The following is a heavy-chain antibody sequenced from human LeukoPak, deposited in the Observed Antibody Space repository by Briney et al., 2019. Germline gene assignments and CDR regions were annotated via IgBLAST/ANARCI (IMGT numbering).Heavy chain of an antibody. CDR3: ARDLYSSSWYPNDYYYGMDV. CDR1: GFTFSSYG. V-gene: IGHV3-33*01. CDR2: IWYDGSNK. D-gene: IGHD6-13*01. Sequence: GGSLRLSCAASGFTFSSYGMHWVRQAPGKGLEWVAVIWYDGSNKYYADSVKCRFTISRDNFKNTLYLQMNSLRAEDTAVYYCARDLYSSSWYPNDYYYGMDVWGQGTTVTVSS. J-gene: IGHJ6*02.